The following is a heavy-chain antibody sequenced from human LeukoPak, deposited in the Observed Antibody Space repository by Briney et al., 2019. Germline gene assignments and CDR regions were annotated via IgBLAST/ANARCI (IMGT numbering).Heavy chain of an antibody. V-gene: IGHV3-21*01. CDR3: ARDPQMYYDFWSGPGGHQTNYFDY. Sequence: PGGSLRLSCAASGFTSSSYSMNWVRQAPGKGLEWVSSISSSSSYIYYADSVKGRFTISRDNAKNSLYLQMNSLRAEDTAVYYCARDPQMYYDFWSGPGGHQTNYFDYWGQGTLVTVSS. CDR1: GFTSSSYS. CDR2: ISSSSSYI. J-gene: IGHJ4*02. D-gene: IGHD3-3*01.